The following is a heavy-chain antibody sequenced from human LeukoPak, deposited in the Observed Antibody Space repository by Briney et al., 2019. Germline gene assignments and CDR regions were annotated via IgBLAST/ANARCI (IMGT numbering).Heavy chain of an antibody. Sequence: PSETLSLTCTVSGGSISSHYWSWIRQPPGKGLEWIGYIYYSGSTNYNPSLKRRVTISVDTSKNQFSLKLSSVTAADTAVYYCARDRGSRGWFDPWGQGTLVTVSS. CDR2: IYYSGST. CDR1: GGSISSHY. J-gene: IGHJ5*02. V-gene: IGHV4-59*11. CDR3: ARDRGSRGWFDP. D-gene: IGHD3-10*01.